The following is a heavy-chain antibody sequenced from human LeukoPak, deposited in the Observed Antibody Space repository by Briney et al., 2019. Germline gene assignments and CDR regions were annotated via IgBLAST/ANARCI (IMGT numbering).Heavy chain of an antibody. J-gene: IGHJ4*02. CDR2: SHTGGSI. V-gene: IGHV4-4*08. CDR3: ARRRGGFGEGEFDY. Sequence: SETLSLTCTVSGVSISGFYWNWIRQPPRKGLEWVGYSHTGGSISSNPSLNSRVAFSMDTSKNQVSLRLNSVTATDPAVYYCARRRGGFGEGEFDYWGQGTLVTVSS. CDR1: GVSISGFY. D-gene: IGHD3-10*01.